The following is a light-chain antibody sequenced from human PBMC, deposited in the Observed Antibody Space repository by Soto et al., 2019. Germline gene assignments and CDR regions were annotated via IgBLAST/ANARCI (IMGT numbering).Light chain of an antibody. V-gene: IGKV1-39*01. CDR2: KAS. CDR3: QQRQYWPPIT. Sequence: DIQMTQSPSSLSASIGDKVTITCRASQTISNYLNWYQQRPGKAPNLLIYKASTLKSGVPSRFSGSGSGTEFTLTISSLQPDDFAIYYCQQRQYWPPITFGQGTRLEIK. CDR1: QTISNY. J-gene: IGKJ5*01.